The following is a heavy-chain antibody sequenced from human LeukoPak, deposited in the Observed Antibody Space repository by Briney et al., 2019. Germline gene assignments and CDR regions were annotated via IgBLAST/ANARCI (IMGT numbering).Heavy chain of an antibody. CDR1: GFTFSSYG. Sequence: GGSLRLSCAASGFTFSSYGMHWVRQAPGKGLEWVAFIRYDGSNKYYADSVKGRLTISRDNSKNTLYLQMNSLRPEDTAVYYCAKVPRRLPRFSDYYYYMDVWGKGTTVTVSS. CDR2: IRYDGSNK. J-gene: IGHJ6*03. V-gene: IGHV3-30*02. CDR3: AKVPRRLPRFSDYYYYMDV. D-gene: IGHD3-16*01.